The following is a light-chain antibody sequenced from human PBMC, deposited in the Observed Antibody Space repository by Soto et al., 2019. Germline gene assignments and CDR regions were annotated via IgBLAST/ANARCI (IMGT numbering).Light chain of an antibody. CDR1: QSLSSY. J-gene: IGKJ1*01. Sequence: DIQRTQSPSSLSSSVGDRVTITCRASQSLSSYLNWYQQRPGKAPELLIYATSILQSGVPTRFSGSGSGTDFTLTVSSLRPEDFAIYYCQQTYSSPWTFGQGTKVDIK. CDR3: QQTYSSPWT. CDR2: ATS. V-gene: IGKV1-39*01.